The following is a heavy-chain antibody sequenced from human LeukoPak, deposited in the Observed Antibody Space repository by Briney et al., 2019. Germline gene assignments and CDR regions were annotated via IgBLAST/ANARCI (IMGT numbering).Heavy chain of an antibody. D-gene: IGHD3-10*01. CDR1: GFTFSSYA. V-gene: IGHV3-23*01. CDR3: ANTPSMVRGGFDY. CDR2: ISGSGGST. J-gene: IGHJ4*02. Sequence: PGGSLRLSCAASGFTFSSYAMSWVRQAPGKGLEWVSAISGSGGSTYYADSVKGRFTISRDNSKNTLYLQMNSLRAEDTAVYYCANTPSMVRGGFDYWGQGTLVTVSS.